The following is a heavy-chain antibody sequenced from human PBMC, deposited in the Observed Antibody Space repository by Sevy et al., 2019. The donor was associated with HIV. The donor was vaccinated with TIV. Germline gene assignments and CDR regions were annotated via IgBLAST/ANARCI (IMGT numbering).Heavy chain of an antibody. CDR2: INHSGST. J-gene: IGHJ3*02. D-gene: IGHD2-2*01. CDR3: ARGFVYCSSTSCSSLDAFDI. V-gene: IGHV4-34*01. CDR1: GGSFSGYY. Sequence: LLAASETLSLTCAVYGGSFSGYYWSWIRQPPGKGLEWIGEINHSGSTNYNPSLKSRVTISVDTSKNQFSLKLSSVTAADTAVYYCARGFVYCSSTSCSSLDAFDIWGQGTMVTVSS.